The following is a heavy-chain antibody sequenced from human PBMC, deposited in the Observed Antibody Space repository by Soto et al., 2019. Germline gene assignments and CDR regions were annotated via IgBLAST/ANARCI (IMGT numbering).Heavy chain of an antibody. D-gene: IGHD3-3*01. Sequence: SVKVSCKASGGTFSSYAISWVRQAPGQGLEWMGGIIPIFGTANYAQKFQGRVTITADDSTSTAYMELSSLRSEDTAVYYCARAGITIFRVVIGAKQYYYYGMDVWGQGTTVTVSS. V-gene: IGHV1-69*13. CDR3: ARAGITIFRVVIGAKQYYYYGMDV. CDR2: IIPIFGTA. J-gene: IGHJ6*02. CDR1: GGTFSSYA.